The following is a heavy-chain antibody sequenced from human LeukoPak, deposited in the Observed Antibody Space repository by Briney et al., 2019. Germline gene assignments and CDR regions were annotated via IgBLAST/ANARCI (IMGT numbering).Heavy chain of an antibody. CDR3: ARERVDVAMGFDY. V-gene: IGHV4-4*07. CDR2: IYSSGTT. CDR1: GGSRRSYN. D-gene: IGHD5-18*01. J-gene: IGHJ4*02. Sequence: SETLSLTCTVSGGSRRSYNWHWIRQPAGKGLEWMGRIYSSGTTNYNASLMSRVTMSLDKSKSQFFLNLTSVTAADTAVYYCARERVDVAMGFDYWGQGSLVIVSS.